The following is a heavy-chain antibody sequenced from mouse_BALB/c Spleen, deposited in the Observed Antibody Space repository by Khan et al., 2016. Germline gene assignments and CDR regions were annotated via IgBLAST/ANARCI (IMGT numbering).Heavy chain of an antibody. J-gene: IGHJ2*01. Sequence: EVQLLETGGGLVQPGGSRGLSCEGSGFTFNGFWMGWVRQTPGKTLEWIGDINSDGSAINYAPSIKDRVTIFRDNDKSTLYLQMSNVRFEDTATYFCTRFSGYYFDYWGQGTTLTVSS. CDR1: GFTFNGFW. V-gene: IGHV11-2*02. CDR3: TRFSGYYFDY. CDR2: INSDGSAI.